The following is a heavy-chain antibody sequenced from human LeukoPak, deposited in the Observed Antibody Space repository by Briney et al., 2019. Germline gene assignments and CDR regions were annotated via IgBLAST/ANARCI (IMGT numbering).Heavy chain of an antibody. V-gene: IGHV1-69*05. CDR2: IIPIFGTA. CDR1: GGTFSSYA. Sequence: SVKVACKASGGTFSSYAISWVRQAPGQGLEWMGRIIPIFGTANYAQKFQGRVTITTDESTSTAYMELSSLRSEDTAVYYCARLNLDSGGSWYYFDYWGQGTLVTVSS. CDR3: ARLNLDSGGSWYYFDY. J-gene: IGHJ4*02. D-gene: IGHD2-15*01.